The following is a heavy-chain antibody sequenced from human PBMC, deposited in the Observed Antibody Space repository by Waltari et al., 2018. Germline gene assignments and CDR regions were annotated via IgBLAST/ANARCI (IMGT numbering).Heavy chain of an antibody. CDR3: ARSGTWWRDFDL. Sequence: QVQLQESGPGLVKPSQTLSLTCTVPGGSISSGGYYCSWIRPHPGKGLEWIGYIYYSGRHYYNPSLKSRVTISVDTSKTQFSLKLSSVTAADTAVYYCARSGTWWRDFDLWGRGTLVTVSS. D-gene: IGHD2-15*01. V-gene: IGHV4-31*03. CDR2: IYYSGRH. J-gene: IGHJ2*01. CDR1: GGSISSGGYY.